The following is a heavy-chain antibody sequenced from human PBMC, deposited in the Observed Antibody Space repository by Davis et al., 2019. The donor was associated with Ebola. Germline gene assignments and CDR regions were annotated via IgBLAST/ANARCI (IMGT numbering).Heavy chain of an antibody. CDR3: ASLRRTITGMDDAFDV. J-gene: IGHJ3*01. CDR1: GNSSTSHW. Sequence: AESLNTSRHDSGNSSTSHWNGWVRQLPGKGLEWMGIIYTGDSDTRYSPSFRGQVAISADKSIKTAFLQWSSLKASDTAMYYCASLRRTITGMDDAFDVWGQGTMVSVSS. V-gene: IGHV5-51*01. CDR2: IYTGDSDT. D-gene: IGHD2-8*02.